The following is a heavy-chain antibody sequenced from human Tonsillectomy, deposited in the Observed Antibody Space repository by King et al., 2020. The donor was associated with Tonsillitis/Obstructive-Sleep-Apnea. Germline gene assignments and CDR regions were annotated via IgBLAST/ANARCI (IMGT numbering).Heavy chain of an antibody. J-gene: IGHJ4*02. D-gene: IGHD3-16*01. Sequence: VQLQQWGAGLLKPSETLSLTCAVYGGSFSGYNWSWIRQPPGKGLEWIGEINHSGSTNYNPSLKSRVTISVDTSKNQFSLMLSSVTAADTAVYYCAREGEGNHGTVDYWGQGTLVTVSS. V-gene: IGHV4-34*01. CDR2: INHSGST. CDR3: AREGEGNHGTVDY. CDR1: GGSFSGYN.